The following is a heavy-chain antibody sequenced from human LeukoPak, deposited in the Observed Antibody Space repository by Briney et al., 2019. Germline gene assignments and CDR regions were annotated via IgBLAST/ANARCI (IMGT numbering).Heavy chain of an antibody. J-gene: IGHJ4*02. D-gene: IGHD6-6*01. Sequence: GESLKISCTGSGYSFTTYWIGWVRQMPGKGLEWMGIIYPGDSDTIYSPSFQGQVTISADKSIGTAYLQWSSLKASDTAIYYCARRSSSSRNFDYWGQGTLVTVSS. CDR1: GYSFTTYW. CDR2: IYPGDSDT. V-gene: IGHV5-51*01. CDR3: ARRSSSSRNFDY.